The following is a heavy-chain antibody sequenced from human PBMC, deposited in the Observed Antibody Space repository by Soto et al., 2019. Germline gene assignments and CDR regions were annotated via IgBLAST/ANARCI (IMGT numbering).Heavy chain of an antibody. CDR1: GGSISSYY. CDR3: ARGHRTMIVVAKLVWFDP. J-gene: IGHJ5*02. D-gene: IGHD3-22*01. Sequence: PSETLSLTCTVSGGSISSYYWSWIRQPPGKGLEWIGYIYYSGSTNYNPSLKSRVTISVDTSKNQFSLKLSSVTAADTAVYYCARGHRTMIVVAKLVWFDPWGQGTLVTVSS. V-gene: IGHV4-59*12. CDR2: IYYSGST.